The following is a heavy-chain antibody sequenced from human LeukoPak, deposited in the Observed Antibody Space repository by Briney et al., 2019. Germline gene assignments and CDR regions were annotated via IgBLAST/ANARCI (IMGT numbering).Heavy chain of an antibody. J-gene: IGHJ3*02. CDR3: ARAVYYDFWSGSPDDAFDI. CDR2: INWNGGST. V-gene: IGHV3-20*01. Sequence: GGSLRLSCAVSGFTFDDHGMSWVRQAPGKGLEWVSGINWNGGSTGYADSVKGRFTISRDNAKNSLYLQMNSLRAEDTALYHCARAVYYDFWSGSPDDAFDIWGQGTMVTVSS. CDR1: GFTFDDHG. D-gene: IGHD3-3*01.